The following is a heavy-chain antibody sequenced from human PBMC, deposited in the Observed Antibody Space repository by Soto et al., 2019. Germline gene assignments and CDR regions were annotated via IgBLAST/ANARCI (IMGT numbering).Heavy chain of an antibody. D-gene: IGHD3-10*01. V-gene: IGHV4-34*01. Sequence: TLSLTCAVYGGSFSGYYWSWIRQPPGKGLEWIGEINHSGSTNYNPSLKSRVTISVDTSKNQFSLKLSSVTAADTAVYYCARGPRMYYYGSGRWFDPWGQGTLVTVSS. CDR1: GGSFSGYY. J-gene: IGHJ5*02. CDR2: INHSGST. CDR3: ARGPRMYYYGSGRWFDP.